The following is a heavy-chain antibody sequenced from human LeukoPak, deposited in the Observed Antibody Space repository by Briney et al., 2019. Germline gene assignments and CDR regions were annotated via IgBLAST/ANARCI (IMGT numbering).Heavy chain of an antibody. Sequence: GGSLRLSCAASGFTLRSYAMHWVRQAPGKGLEWVAVISYDETTKYYADSVKGRFTISSNNSKNTLYLQMNSLRAEDTAVYYCAKDPLYIADYYFDYWGQGTLVTVSS. CDR1: GFTLRSYA. CDR3: AKDPLYIADYYFDY. CDR2: ISYDETTK. D-gene: IGHD6-13*01. J-gene: IGHJ4*02. V-gene: IGHV3-30-3*01.